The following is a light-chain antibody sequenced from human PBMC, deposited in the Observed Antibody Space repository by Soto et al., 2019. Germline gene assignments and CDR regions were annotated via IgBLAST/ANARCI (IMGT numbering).Light chain of an antibody. V-gene: IGKV1-39*01. CDR2: AAS. J-gene: IGKJ2*01. CDR1: QSIYSS. CDR3: QQSHSAPYT. Sequence: DIQMTQSPSSLSASVGDRVTITCRASQSIYSSLNWYHQKPGKAPKLLIYAASNLQSGVTSRFSGSGSGTEFTLSISSLQPEDFATYYCQQSHSAPYTFGQGTKLEI.